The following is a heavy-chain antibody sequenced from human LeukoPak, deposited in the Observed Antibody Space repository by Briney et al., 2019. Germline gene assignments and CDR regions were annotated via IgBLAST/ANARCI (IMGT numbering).Heavy chain of an antibody. Sequence: GRSLRLSCAASGFTFSSYGMHWVRQAPGKGLEWVAVISNDGGNKYYADSVKGRFTISRDNSKNTLYLQMNSLRVEDTAVYYCASDEWPNAFDIWGQGTMVTVSS. V-gene: IGHV3-30*03. D-gene: IGHD3-3*01. CDR2: ISNDGGNK. J-gene: IGHJ3*02. CDR3: ASDEWPNAFDI. CDR1: GFTFSSYG.